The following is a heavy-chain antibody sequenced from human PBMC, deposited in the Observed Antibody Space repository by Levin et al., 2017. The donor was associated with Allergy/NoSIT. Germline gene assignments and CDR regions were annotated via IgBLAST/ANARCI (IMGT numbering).Heavy chain of an antibody. V-gene: IGHV4-34*01. CDR2: INHSGST. Sequence: SQTLSLTCAVYGGSFSGYYWSWSRQPPGKGLEWIGEINHSGSTNYNPSLKSRVTISVDTSKNQFSLKLSSVTAADTAVYYCARVGGYCSSTSCPRRWFDPWGQGTLVTVSS. CDR1: GGSFSGYY. CDR3: ARVGGYCSSTSCPRRWFDP. J-gene: IGHJ5*02. D-gene: IGHD2-2*01.